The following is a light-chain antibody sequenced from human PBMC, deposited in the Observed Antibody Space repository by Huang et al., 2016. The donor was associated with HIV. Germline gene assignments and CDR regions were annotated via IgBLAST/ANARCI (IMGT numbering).Light chain of an antibody. CDR3: QHYNNWPPWT. CDR1: QGVSNN. J-gene: IGKJ1*01. Sequence: EIVMTQSPATLSVSPGARATLSCRASQGVSNNIAWYQQKPGQTPRLLIHGASTRATGIAAKFSCRGSGTYFTLTITSLQPEDSAVDYCQHYNNWPPWTFGPGTQVEI. V-gene: IGKV3D-15*01. CDR2: GAS.